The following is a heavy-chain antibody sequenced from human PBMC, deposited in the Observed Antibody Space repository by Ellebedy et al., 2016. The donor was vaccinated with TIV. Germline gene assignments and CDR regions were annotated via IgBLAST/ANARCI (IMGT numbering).Heavy chain of an antibody. D-gene: IGHD4-23*01. Sequence: GESLKISCAASGFTFTNYAMNWVRQAPGKGLEGVSAVSNSGDSTYYADSVKGRFTISRDNSKNTLYLQMSSLRADDTAVYYCSFKGVATRVYWGQGTLVTVSS. CDR1: GFTFTNYA. CDR2: VSNSGDST. J-gene: IGHJ4*02. CDR3: SFKGVATRVY. V-gene: IGHV3-23*01.